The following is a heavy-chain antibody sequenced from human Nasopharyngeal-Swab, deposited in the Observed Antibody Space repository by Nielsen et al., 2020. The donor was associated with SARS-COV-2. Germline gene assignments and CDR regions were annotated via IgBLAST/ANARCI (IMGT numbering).Heavy chain of an antibody. D-gene: IGHD3-10*01. CDR1: GGSISSSSYY. CDR3: ARTPSAYYYGSGPYYFDY. CDR2: IYCSGST. J-gene: IGHJ4*02. Sequence: SETLSLTCTVSGGSISSSSYYWGWIRQPPGKGLEWIGSIYCSGSTYYNPSLKSRVTISVDTSKNQFSLKLSSVTAADTAVYYCARTPSAYYYGSGPYYFDYWGQGTLVTVSS. V-gene: IGHV4-39*01.